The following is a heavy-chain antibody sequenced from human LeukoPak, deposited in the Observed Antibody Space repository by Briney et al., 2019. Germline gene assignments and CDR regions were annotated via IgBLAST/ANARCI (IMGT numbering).Heavy chain of an antibody. CDR2: IYYSGST. CDR1: GGSISSGGYY. J-gene: IGHJ6*02. Sequence: PSETLSLTCTVSGGSISSGGYYWSWIRQHPGKGLEWIGYIYYSGSTYYNPSLKSRVTISVDTSKNQFSLKLSSVTAADTAVYYCARGYDYSNYEYYYYGMDVWGQGTTVTVSS. CDR3: ARGYDYSNYEYYYYGMDV. V-gene: IGHV4-31*03. D-gene: IGHD4-11*01.